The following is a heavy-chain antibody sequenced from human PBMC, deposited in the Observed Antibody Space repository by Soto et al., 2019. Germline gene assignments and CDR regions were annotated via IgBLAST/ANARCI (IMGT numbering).Heavy chain of an antibody. CDR3: GNDYDDYGGMDV. V-gene: IGHV1-69*13. Sequence: ASVKVSCKASGGTFSSYAISWVRQAPGQGLEWMGGIIPIFGTANYAQKFQGRVTITADESTSTAYMELSSLRSEDTAVYYCGNDYDDYGGMDVWGQGTTVTVSS. CDR2: IIPIFGTA. J-gene: IGHJ6*02. D-gene: IGHD4-17*01. CDR1: GGTFSSYA.